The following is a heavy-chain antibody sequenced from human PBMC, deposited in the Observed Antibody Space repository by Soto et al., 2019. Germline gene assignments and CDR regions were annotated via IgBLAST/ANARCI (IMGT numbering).Heavy chain of an antibody. V-gene: IGHV1-46*01. J-gene: IGHJ6*02. CDR1: GYNFTSHY. D-gene: IGHD3-22*01. CDR3: ARVGYSSTGTTFHYHGLDV. CDR2: IYPRGGTT. Sequence: QVQLVQSGAEVKKPGASVKVSCKASGYNFTSHYMHWVRQAPGQGLESMGIIYPRGGTTIYAQKFQGRVTMTRDTYTHTFYMELSSLRSDDTAMYYCARVGYSSTGTTFHYHGLDVWGQGTTVTVSS.